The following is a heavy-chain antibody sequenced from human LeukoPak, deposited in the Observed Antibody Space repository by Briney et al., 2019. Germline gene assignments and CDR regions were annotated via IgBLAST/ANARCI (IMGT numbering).Heavy chain of an antibody. Sequence: SQTLSLTCTVSGGSISSGSYYWSWIRQPPGKGLEWIGYIYYSGSTNYNPSLKSRVTISVDTSKNQFSLKLSSVTAADTAVYYCARAKRYSSSWMDYWGQGTLVTVSS. CDR2: IYYSGST. CDR3: ARAKRYSSSWMDY. V-gene: IGHV4-61*01. CDR1: GGSISSGSYY. J-gene: IGHJ4*02. D-gene: IGHD6-13*01.